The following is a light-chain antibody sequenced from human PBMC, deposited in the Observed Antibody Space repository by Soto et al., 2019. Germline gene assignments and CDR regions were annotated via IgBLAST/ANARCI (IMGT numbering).Light chain of an antibody. Sequence: QSVLTQPPSASGTPGQRVTISCSGSSSNIGSNTVNWYQQLPGTAPKLLIYSNNQRPSGVPDRFSGSKSGTSASLAISGLQSEDEADYYCVSYTTSASYLFGTGTKLTVL. J-gene: IGLJ1*01. CDR3: VSYTTSASYL. CDR1: SSNIGSNT. V-gene: IGLV1-44*01. CDR2: SNN.